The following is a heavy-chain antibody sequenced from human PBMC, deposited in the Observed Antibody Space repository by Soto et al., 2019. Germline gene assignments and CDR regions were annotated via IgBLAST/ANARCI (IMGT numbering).Heavy chain of an antibody. V-gene: IGHV3-23*01. CDR2: ISGSGGST. Sequence: LSLTCAASGFTFSSYAMSWVRQAPGKGLEWVSAISGSGGSTYYADSVKGRFTISRDNSKNTLYLQMNSLRAEDTAVYYCAKDLEFYHLHFDYWGQGTLVTVSS. CDR1: GFTFSSYA. CDR3: AKDLEFYHLHFDY. J-gene: IGHJ4*02.